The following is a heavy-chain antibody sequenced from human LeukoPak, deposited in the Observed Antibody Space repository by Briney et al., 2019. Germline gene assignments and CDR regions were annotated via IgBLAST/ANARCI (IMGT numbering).Heavy chain of an antibody. D-gene: IGHD3-10*01. CDR1: GYSFTSYW. Sequence: GESLKISCKGSGYSFTSYWIGWVRQMPGKGLEWMGIIYHGDSDTRYSPSFQGQVTISADKSISTAYLQWSSLKASDTAMYYCARNEVYYGSGSYYYGMDVWGQGTTVTVSS. CDR2: IYHGDSDT. V-gene: IGHV5-51*01. J-gene: IGHJ6*02. CDR3: ARNEVYYGSGSYYYGMDV.